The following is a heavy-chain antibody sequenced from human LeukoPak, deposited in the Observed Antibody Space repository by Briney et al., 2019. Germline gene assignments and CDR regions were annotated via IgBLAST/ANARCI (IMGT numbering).Heavy chain of an antibody. D-gene: IGHD3-9*01. V-gene: IGHV3-66*01. CDR2: IYSGGST. Sequence: GGSLRLSCAASGFTVSSNYMSWVRQAPGKGLEWVSVIYSGGSTYYADSVKGRFTISRDNSKNTLYLQMNSLRAGDTAVYYCARGNILTGYEYWGQGTLVTVSS. CDR3: ARGNILTGYEY. CDR1: GFTVSSNY. J-gene: IGHJ4*02.